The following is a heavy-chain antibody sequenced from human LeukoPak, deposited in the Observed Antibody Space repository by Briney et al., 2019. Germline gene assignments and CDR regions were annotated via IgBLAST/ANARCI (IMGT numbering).Heavy chain of an antibody. V-gene: IGHV3-74*01. Sequence: GGSLRLSCAASGFTFSSYWMHWVRRAPGKGLVWVSRINSDGSSTSYAYSVKGRFTISRDNAKNTLYLQMNSLRAEDTAVYYCARTDFWSRYQLDYWGQGTLVTVSS. J-gene: IGHJ4*02. CDR3: ARTDFWSRYQLDY. CDR2: INSDGSST. D-gene: IGHD3-3*01. CDR1: GFTFSSYW.